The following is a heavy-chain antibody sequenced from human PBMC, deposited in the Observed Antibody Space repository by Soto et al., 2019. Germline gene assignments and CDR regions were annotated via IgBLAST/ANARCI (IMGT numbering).Heavy chain of an antibody. D-gene: IGHD6-19*01. J-gene: IGHJ4*02. CDR3: ARALQGGSGWYYEYYFDY. Sequence: GGSLRLSCAASGFTVSSNYMSWVRQAPGKGLEWVSVIYSGGSTYYADSVKGRFTISRHNSKNTLYLQMNSLRAEDTAVYYCARALQGGSGWYYEYYFDYWGQGTLVTVSS. CDR1: GFTVSSNY. V-gene: IGHV3-53*04. CDR2: IYSGGST.